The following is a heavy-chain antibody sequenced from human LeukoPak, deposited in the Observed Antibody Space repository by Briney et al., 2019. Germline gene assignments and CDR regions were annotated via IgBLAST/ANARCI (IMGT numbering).Heavy chain of an antibody. D-gene: IGHD3-9*01. CDR3: ARGGVRYFNAMDV. V-gene: IGHV3-74*01. Sequence: GGSLRLSCAASGFTFSSYWIHWVRQAPGKGLVWVSRINSDESSTSYADSVKGRFTIYRDNARNTLYLQMNSLSAEDTAVYYCARGGVRYFNAMDVWGKGATVTVSS. J-gene: IGHJ6*04. CDR1: GFTFSSYW. CDR2: INSDESST.